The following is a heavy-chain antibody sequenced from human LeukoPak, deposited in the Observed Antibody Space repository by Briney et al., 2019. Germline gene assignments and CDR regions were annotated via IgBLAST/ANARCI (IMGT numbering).Heavy chain of an antibody. V-gene: IGHV3-48*02. Sequence: AGGTLRLSCAASGFTFSSYSMNWVRQAPGKGLEWVSYINSSNSTIYYADSVKGRFTISRDNAKNSLYLQMNSLRDEDTAVYYCARGEAMVRGVIAKGGPFDYWGQGTLVTVSS. CDR3: ARGEAMVRGVIAKGGPFDY. CDR1: GFTFSSYS. J-gene: IGHJ4*02. CDR2: INSSNSTI. D-gene: IGHD3-10*01.